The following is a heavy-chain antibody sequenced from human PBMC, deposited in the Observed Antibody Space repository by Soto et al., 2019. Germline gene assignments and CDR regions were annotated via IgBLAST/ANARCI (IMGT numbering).Heavy chain of an antibody. D-gene: IGHD3-10*01. CDR3: ARVSREFDTSGPVDY. CDR2: IYFGGST. CDR1: GGSISSGDYS. V-gene: IGHV4-30-2*01. J-gene: IGHJ4*02. Sequence: QLQLQESGSGLVKPSQTLSLTCAVSGGSISSGDYSWNWIRQPPGKGLEWIGYIYFGGSTYYNPSLQSLVTMSVDRSRNQFSLKLNAVTAADTAVYYCARVSREFDTSGPVDYLGQGTLVTVSS.